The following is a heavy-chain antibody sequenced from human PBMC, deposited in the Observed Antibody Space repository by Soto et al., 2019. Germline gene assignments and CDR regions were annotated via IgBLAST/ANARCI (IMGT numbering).Heavy chain of an antibody. D-gene: IGHD3-9*01. V-gene: IGHV1-3*01. J-gene: IGHJ5*02. CDR1: GYTFTSYA. CDR3: AREVTIRYYDILTGYPNWFDP. Sequence: ASVKVSCKASGYTFTSYAMHWVRQAPGQRLEWMGWINAGNGNTKYSQKFQGRVTITRDTSASTAYMELSSPRSEDTAVYYCAREVTIRYYDILTGYPNWFDPWGQGTLVTVSS. CDR2: INAGNGNT.